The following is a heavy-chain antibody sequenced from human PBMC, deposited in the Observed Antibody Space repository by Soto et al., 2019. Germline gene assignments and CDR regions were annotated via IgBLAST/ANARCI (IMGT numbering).Heavy chain of an antibody. Sequence: EVQLVESGGGLVQPGRSLRLSCAASGFTFDDYAMHWVRQAPGKGLEWVSGISWNSGSIGYADSVKGRFTISRDNAKNSLYLQMNSLRAEDTALYYCAKGDGSSFYYGMDVWGQGTTVTVSS. CDR1: GFTFDDYA. V-gene: IGHV3-9*01. D-gene: IGHD6-13*01. CDR3: AKGDGSSFYYGMDV. CDR2: ISWNSGSI. J-gene: IGHJ6*02.